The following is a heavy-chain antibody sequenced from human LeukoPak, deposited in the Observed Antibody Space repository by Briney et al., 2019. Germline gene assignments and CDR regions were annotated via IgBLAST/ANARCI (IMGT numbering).Heavy chain of an antibody. CDR1: GFTVSNNF. Sequence: GGSLRLSCAASGFTVSNNFMTWVRQAPGKGPECVSVIYSGGNTYYADSVKGRFTISRDNSKNTLYLQMNSLRAEDTAVYYCARVDGDYLTWHWFDPWGQGTLVTVSS. CDR3: ARVDGDYLTWHWFDP. D-gene: IGHD4-17*01. J-gene: IGHJ5*02. V-gene: IGHV3-66*01. CDR2: IYSGGNT.